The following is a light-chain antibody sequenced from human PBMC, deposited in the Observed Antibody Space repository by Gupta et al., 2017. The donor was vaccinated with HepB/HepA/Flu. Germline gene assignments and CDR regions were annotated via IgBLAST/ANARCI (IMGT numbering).Light chain of an antibody. CDR3: QQYDSLTWT. V-gene: IGKV3-20*01. CDR1: QSVSDSQ. CDR2: AVS. Sequence: ETVLTPSPGTLSLSPGERATLSCRTSQSVSDSQLAWYQQKPGQAPRLLIYAVSIRATGVPDRVSGSGSGTDFTLTISRLEPEDFAVYYCQQYDSLTWTFGPGTKVEIK. J-gene: IGKJ1*01.